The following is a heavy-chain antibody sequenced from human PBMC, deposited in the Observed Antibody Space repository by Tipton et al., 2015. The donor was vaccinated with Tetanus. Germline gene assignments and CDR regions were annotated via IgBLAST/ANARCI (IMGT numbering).Heavy chain of an antibody. CDR3: ARTPDYYYGMDV. Sequence: TLSLTCTVSGSSITSTTHYWGWIRQAPGKGLEWIGIIYYSGSTYYNPSLKSRVTISTDKSKNQVSLRLNSVTAADTAVYFCARTPDYYYGMDVWGQGTTVTVSS. V-gene: IGHV4-39*07. J-gene: IGHJ6*02. CDR2: IYYSGST. CDR1: GSSITSTTHY.